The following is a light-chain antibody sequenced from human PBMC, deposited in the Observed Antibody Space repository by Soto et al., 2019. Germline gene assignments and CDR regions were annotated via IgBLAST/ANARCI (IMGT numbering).Light chain of an antibody. CDR2: SNN. V-gene: IGLV1-44*01. Sequence: QSVLTQPPSASGTPGQKVSISCSGSSSNIGTNSVNWYQQLPGTAPKLRMSSNNQRPSGVPDRFSGSKSGTSASLAIRGLQSEDEGDYYCSTWDDRVNGPVFGGGTKLTVL. J-gene: IGLJ3*02. CDR3: STWDDRVNGPV. CDR1: SSNIGTNS.